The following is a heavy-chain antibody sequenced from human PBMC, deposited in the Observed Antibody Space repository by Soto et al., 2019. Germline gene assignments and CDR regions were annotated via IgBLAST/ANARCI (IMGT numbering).Heavy chain of an antibody. J-gene: IGHJ4*02. Sequence: PGGSLRLSCAASGFTFSSYGMHWVRQAPGKGLEWVAVIWYDGSQKNYVDSVRGRFTISRDNAKSSLYLQMNRLRAEDTAVYYCARGSTSFDSWGQGTLVTVSS. D-gene: IGHD2-2*01. V-gene: IGHV3-33*01. CDR1: GFTFSSYG. CDR2: IWYDGSQK. CDR3: ARGSTSFDS.